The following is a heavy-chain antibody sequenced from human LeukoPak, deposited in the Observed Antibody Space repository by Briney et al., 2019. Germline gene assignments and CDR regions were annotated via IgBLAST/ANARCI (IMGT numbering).Heavy chain of an antibody. CDR1: GYSISSGHY. D-gene: IGHD2-21*02. CDR2: IYNSGTT. CDR3: ARDPALTFNWFDP. V-gene: IGHV4-38-2*02. Sequence: KPSETLSLTCGVSGYSISSGHYWAWIRPPPGKGLEWIASIYNSGTTYSNPSLQSRISLSVDTSKNQFSLNVSSVTAADTAVYYCARDPALTFNWFDPWGQGTLVTVSS. J-gene: IGHJ5*02.